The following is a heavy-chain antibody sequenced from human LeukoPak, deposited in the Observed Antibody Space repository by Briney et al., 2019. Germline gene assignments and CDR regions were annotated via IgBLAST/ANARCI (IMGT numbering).Heavy chain of an antibody. V-gene: IGHV1-69*04. J-gene: IGHJ3*02. CDR3: ATDPRRGGWELLRGAFDI. Sequence: GASVKVSCKASGGTFSSSVISWVRQAPGQGLEWMGRIIPMLGIGNYVQKFQGRVTITTDESTSTAYMELSSLRSEDTAVYYCATDPRRGGWELLRGAFDIWGQGTMVTVSS. D-gene: IGHD1-26*01. CDR2: IIPMLGIG. CDR1: GGTFSSSV.